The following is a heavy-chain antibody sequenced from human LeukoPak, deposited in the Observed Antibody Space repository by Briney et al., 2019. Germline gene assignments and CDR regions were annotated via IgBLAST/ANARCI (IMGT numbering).Heavy chain of an antibody. CDR1: GGSISSSSYY. Sequence: SETLSLTCTVSGGSISSSSYYWGWIRQPPGKGLEWIGSIYYSGSTYYNPSLKSRVTISVDTSKNQFSLKLSSVTAADTAVYYCARAGDILTGYPRNWGQGTLVTVSS. J-gene: IGHJ4*02. CDR2: IYYSGST. D-gene: IGHD3-9*01. CDR3: ARAGDILTGYPRN. V-gene: IGHV4-39*01.